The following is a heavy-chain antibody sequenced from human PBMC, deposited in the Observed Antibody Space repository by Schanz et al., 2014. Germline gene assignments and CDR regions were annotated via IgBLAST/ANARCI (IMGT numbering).Heavy chain of an antibody. CDR3: ARVTTGYDS. V-gene: IGHV1-46*01. CDR1: GYTFSSSY. CDR2: INPRGGGT. Sequence: QVQLVQSGAEVKKPGASVIISCKTSGYTFSSSYIHWVRQAPGQGLEWMGIINPRGGGTTYPQKFQGRVTMTSDSSTSTVYMQLSSLTSDDTAIYYCARVTTGYDSWGQGTLVTVFS. J-gene: IGHJ4*02. D-gene: IGHD5-12*01.